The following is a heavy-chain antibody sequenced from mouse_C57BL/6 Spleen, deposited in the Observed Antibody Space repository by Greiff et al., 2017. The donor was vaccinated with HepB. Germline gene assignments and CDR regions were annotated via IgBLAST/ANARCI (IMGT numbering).Heavy chain of an antibody. CDR2: IYPGSGNT. Sequence: VQLQQSGAELVRPGASVKLSCKASGYTFTDYYINWVKQRPGQGLEWIARIYPGSGNTYYNEKFKGKATLTADKSSSTAYMQLSSLTSEDSAVYFVASDDGSSSWFAYWGQGTLVTVSA. D-gene: IGHD1-1*01. J-gene: IGHJ3*01. CDR3: ASDDGSSSWFAY. V-gene: IGHV1-76*01. CDR1: GYTFTDYY.